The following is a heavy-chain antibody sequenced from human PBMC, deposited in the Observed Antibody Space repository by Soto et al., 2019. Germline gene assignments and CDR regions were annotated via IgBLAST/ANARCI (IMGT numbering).Heavy chain of an antibody. CDR2: ISANGQGI. Sequence: PGGSLRLSCAASGFTFSTYALSWVRQAPGKGLEWVSAISANGQGIYYADSVRGRFTISRDNSKNTIFLHMDSLRAEDTAAYYCAKDRNYPRDQFHYWGQGTLVTVSS. D-gene: IGHD1-7*01. CDR3: AKDRNYPRDQFHY. CDR1: GFTFSTYA. V-gene: IGHV3-23*01. J-gene: IGHJ4*02.